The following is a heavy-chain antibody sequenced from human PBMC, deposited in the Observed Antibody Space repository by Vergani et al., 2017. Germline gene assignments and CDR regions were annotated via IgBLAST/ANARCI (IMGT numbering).Heavy chain of an antibody. V-gene: IGHV3-33*01. CDR2: IWYDGSNK. Sequence: QVQLVESGGGVVQPGRSLRLSCAASGFTFSSYGMHWVRQAPGKGLEWVAVIWYDGSNKYYADSVKGRFTISRDNSKNTLYLQMNSLRAEDTAVYYCARDREGSGYYYMDVWGTGTTVTVS. D-gene: IGHD3-3*01. CDR1: GFTFSSYG. CDR3: ARDREGSGYYYMDV. J-gene: IGHJ6*03.